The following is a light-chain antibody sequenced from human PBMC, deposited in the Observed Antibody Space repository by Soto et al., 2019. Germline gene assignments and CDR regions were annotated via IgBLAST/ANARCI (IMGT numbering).Light chain of an antibody. CDR1: QSVSSSY. CDR2: AAS. CDR3: QQYHHWPPIT. J-gene: IGKJ5*01. V-gene: IGKV3-20*01. Sequence: VLTQSPGTLSLSPWETATLSCRASQSVSSSYLAWYQQKPGQAPRLLIYAASSRATGIPDRFSGSGSGTEFTLTISSLQSEDFAVYYCQQYHHWPPITFGQGTRLEI.